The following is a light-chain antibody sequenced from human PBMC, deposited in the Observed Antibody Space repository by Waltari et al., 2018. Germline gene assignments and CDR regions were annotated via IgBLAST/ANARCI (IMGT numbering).Light chain of an antibody. Sequence: SYELTQPPSVSVSPGQTASIPCPGDKLGDKYACWYQQKPGQSPVLVIYQDSKRPSGIPERFSGSNSGNTATLTISGTQAMDEADYYCQAWDSGTHVVFGGGTKLTVL. CDR2: QDS. V-gene: IGLV3-1*01. J-gene: IGLJ2*01. CDR1: KLGDKY. CDR3: QAWDSGTHVV.